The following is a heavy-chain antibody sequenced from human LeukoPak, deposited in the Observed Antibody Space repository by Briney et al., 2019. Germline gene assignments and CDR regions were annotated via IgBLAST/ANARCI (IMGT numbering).Heavy chain of an antibody. J-gene: IGHJ5*02. CDR3: ARVGLDNTGWHINWFDP. Sequence: GGSLRLSCAASGFTFSSYGMHWVRQAPGKGLEWVAFIRYDGSNKYYADSVKGRFTISRDNAKNSLFLQMNSLRAEDTAIYYCARVGLDNTGWHINWFDPWGQGTLVTVSS. CDR1: GFTFSSYG. D-gene: IGHD6-19*01. V-gene: IGHV3-30*02. CDR2: IRYDGSNK.